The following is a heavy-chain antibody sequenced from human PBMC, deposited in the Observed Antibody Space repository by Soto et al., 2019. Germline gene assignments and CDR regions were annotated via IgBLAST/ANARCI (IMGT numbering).Heavy chain of an antibody. CDR2: ISAYNGNT. Sequence: ASVKVSCKASGYTFTSYGISWVRQAPGQGLEWMGWISAYNGNTNYARKLQGRVTMTTDTSTSTAYMELRSLRSDDTAVYYCARVLTGTSWFDPWGQGTLVTVSS. CDR3: ARVLTGTSWFDP. J-gene: IGHJ5*02. V-gene: IGHV1-18*01. D-gene: IGHD1-7*01. CDR1: GYTFTSYG.